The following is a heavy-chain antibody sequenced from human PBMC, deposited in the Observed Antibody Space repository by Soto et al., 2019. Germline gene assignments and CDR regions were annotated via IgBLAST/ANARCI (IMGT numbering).Heavy chain of an antibody. V-gene: IGHV3-23*01. D-gene: IGHD3-16*01. Sequence: EVQLLDSGGGLVQPGGSLRLSCAASGFTFSNYAMTWVRQGPGKGLEWVSGISGSGGSSYYADSVKGRFTISRDNSKRTLYLQMNSLRAEDTAVYYCAKAYFVWSSEQPYYFDYWGQGTLVTVSS. J-gene: IGHJ4*02. CDR2: ISGSGGSS. CDR1: GFTFSNYA. CDR3: AKAYFVWSSEQPYYFDY.